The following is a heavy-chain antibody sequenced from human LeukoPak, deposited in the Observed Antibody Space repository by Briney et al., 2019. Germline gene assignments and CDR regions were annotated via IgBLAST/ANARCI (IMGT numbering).Heavy chain of an antibody. CDR3: ARERRRYCSGGSCYIFDY. V-gene: IGHV1-69*05. CDR1: GGTFSSYA. D-gene: IGHD2-15*01. CDR2: IIPIFGTA. Sequence: SVKVSCKASGGTFSSYAISWVRQAPGQGLEWMGGIIPIFGTANYAQKFQGRVTITTDESTSTAYMELSSLRSEDTAVYYYARERRRYCSGGSCYIFDYWGQGTLVTVSS. J-gene: IGHJ4*02.